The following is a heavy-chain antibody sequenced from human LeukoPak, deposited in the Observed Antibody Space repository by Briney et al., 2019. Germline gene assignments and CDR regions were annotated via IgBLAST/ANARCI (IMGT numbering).Heavy chain of an antibody. CDR2: ISSNGGST. Sequence: GGSLRLSCAASGFTFSNYAMHWVRQAPGEGLEYVSAISSNGGSTYYADSVKGRFTISRDNSKNTLFLQMGSLRVEDMAVYYCARVLRAYSSYGMDVGAQGTTVPVPS. CDR1: GFTFSNYA. D-gene: IGHD3-3*01. J-gene: IGHJ6*02. CDR3: ARVLRAYSSYGMDV. V-gene: IGHV3-64*02.